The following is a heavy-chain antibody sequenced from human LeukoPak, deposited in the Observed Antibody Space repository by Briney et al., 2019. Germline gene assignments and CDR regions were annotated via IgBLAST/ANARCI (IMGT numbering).Heavy chain of an antibody. J-gene: IGHJ6*03. D-gene: IGHD1-26*01. CDR3: ARGISGSYYYHYYMDV. CDR1: GGSFSGYY. Sequence: SETLSLTCAVYGGSFSGYYWSWIRQPPGKGLEWIGEINHSGSTNYNPSLKSRVTISVDTSKNQFSLKLSSVTAADTAVYYCARGISGSYYYHYYMDVWGKGTTVTVSS. CDR2: INHSGST. V-gene: IGHV4-34*01.